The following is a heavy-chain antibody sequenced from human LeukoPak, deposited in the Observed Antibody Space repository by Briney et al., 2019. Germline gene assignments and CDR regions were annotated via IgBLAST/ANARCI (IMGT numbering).Heavy chain of an antibody. CDR1: GFTFSTYG. CDR2: MSNNGGST. D-gene: IGHD2-2*01. V-gene: IGHV3-64D*09. CDR3: VKDTNSGYYYYGMDV. Sequence: GGSLRLSCSASGFTFSTYGMHWVRQAPGKGLEFVSAMSNNGGSTSYADSVKGRFTISRDNSKKTLYLQMSSLRAEDTAVYYCVKDTNSGYYYYGMDVWGQGTTVTVSS. J-gene: IGHJ6*02.